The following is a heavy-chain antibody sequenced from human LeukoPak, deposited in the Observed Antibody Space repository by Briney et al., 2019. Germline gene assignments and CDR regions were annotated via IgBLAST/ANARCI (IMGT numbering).Heavy chain of an antibody. Sequence: EGSLRLSCAASGFTFSSYGMHWVRQAPGKGLEWVAFIRYDGSNKYYADSVKGRFTISRDNSKNTLYLQMNSLRAEDTAVYYCAKDMYYDFWSGYPDYWGQGTLVTVSS. CDR1: GFTFSSYG. CDR3: AKDMYYDFWSGYPDY. D-gene: IGHD3-3*01. J-gene: IGHJ4*02. V-gene: IGHV3-30*02. CDR2: IRYDGSNK.